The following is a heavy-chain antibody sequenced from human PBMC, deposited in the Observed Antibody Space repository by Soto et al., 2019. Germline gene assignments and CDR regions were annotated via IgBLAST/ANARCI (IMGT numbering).Heavy chain of an antibody. CDR3: ARVSYYYYYGMDV. J-gene: IGHJ6*02. V-gene: IGHV4-34*01. CDR1: GGSFSGYY. CDR2: INHSGST. Sequence: SETLSLSCTVYGGSFSGYYSSWIRQPPGKGLEWIGEINHSGSTNYNPSLKSRVTISVDKSKNQFSLKLSSVTAADTAVYYCARVSYYYYYGMDVWGQGTTVT.